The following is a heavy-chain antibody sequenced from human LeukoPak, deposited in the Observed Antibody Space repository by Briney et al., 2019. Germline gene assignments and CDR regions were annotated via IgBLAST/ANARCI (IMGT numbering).Heavy chain of an antibody. J-gene: IGHJ4*02. CDR3: AKVPVTMIVVVITPEDDY. CDR1: GFTFSSYA. Sequence: PGGSLRLSCAASGFTFSSYAMSWVRQAPGQGLEWVSAISGSGGSTYYADSVKGRFTISRDNSKNTLYLQMNSLRAEDTAVYYCAKVPVTMIVVVITPEDDYWGQGTLVTVSS. CDR2: ISGSGGST. V-gene: IGHV3-23*01. D-gene: IGHD3-22*01.